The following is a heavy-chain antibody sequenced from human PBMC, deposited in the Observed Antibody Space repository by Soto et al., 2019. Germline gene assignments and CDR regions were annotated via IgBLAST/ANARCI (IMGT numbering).Heavy chain of an antibody. CDR3: ARGPYYYGSGSYYYFDY. J-gene: IGHJ4*02. CDR2: INHSGST. Sequence: PSETLSLTCAVYGGSFSGYYWTWIRQPPGTGLEWIGEINHSGSTNYNPSLKSRVTISVDTSKNQFSLKLTSVTAADTAVYYCARGPYYYGSGSYYYFDYWGQGTLVTVSS. CDR1: GGSFSGYY. D-gene: IGHD3-10*01. V-gene: IGHV4-34*01.